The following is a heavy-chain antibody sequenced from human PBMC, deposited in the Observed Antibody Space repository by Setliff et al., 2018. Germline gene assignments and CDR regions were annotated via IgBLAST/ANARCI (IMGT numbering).Heavy chain of an antibody. CDR3: ARGEGMYSFDY. CDR2: IYYSGST. V-gene: IGHV4-59*01. D-gene: IGHD3-16*01. J-gene: IGHJ4*02. Sequence: LPETLSLTCTVSGGSISSYYWSWIRQPPGKGLEWIGYIYYSGSTNYNPSLKSRVTISVDTSKNQFSLKLSSVTAADTAVYYCARGEGMYSFDYWGQGTLVTVSS. CDR1: GGSISSYY.